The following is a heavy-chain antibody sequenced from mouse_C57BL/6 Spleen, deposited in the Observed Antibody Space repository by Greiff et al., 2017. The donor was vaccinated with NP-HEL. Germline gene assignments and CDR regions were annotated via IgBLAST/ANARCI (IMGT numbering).Heavy chain of an antibody. CDR3: ARSTGPFDY. CDR1: GYTFTSYW. D-gene: IGHD4-1*01. V-gene: IGHV1-69*01. J-gene: IGHJ2*01. CDR2: IDPSDSYT. Sequence: QVQLQQPGAELVMPGASVKLSCKASGYTFTSYWMHWVKQRPGQGLEWIGEIDPSDSYTNYNQKFKGKSTLTVDKSSSTAYMQLSSLTSEDSAVYYCARSTGPFDYWCQGTTLTVSS.